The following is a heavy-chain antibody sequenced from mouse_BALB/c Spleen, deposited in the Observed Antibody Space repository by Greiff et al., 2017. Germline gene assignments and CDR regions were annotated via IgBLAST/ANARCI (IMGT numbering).Heavy chain of an antibody. CDR2: ISSGGSYT. CDR1: GFTFSSYA. D-gene: IGHD4-1*01. J-gene: IGHJ3*01. CDR3: ARYSGLGREGFAY. Sequence: EVHLVESGGGLVKPGGSLKLSCAASGFTFSSYAMSWVRQSPEKRLEWVAEISSGGSYTYYPDTVTGRFTISRDNAKNTLYLEMSSVRSEDTAMYYGARYSGLGREGFAYWGQGTLVTVSA. V-gene: IGHV5-9-4*01.